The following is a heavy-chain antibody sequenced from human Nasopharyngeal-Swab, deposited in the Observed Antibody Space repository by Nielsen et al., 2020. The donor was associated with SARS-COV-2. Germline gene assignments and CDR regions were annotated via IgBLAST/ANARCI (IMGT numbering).Heavy chain of an antibody. CDR1: GGSISSYC. CDR3: ARTYSGNYYPNFDY. V-gene: IGHV4-59*13. CDR2: IYYSGST. D-gene: IGHD1-26*01. Sequence: SETLSLTCTVSGGSISSYCWSWIRQPPGKGLEWIGYIYYSGSTNYNPSLKSRVTISVDTSKNQFSLKLSSVTAADTAVYYCARTYSGNYYPNFDYWGQGTLVTVSS. J-gene: IGHJ4*02.